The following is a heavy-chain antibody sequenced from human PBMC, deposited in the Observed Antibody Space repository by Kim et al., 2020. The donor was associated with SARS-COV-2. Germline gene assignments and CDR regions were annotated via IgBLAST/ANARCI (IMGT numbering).Heavy chain of an antibody. J-gene: IGHJ5*02. CDR1: GFTFSDHY. D-gene: IGHD3-22*01. Sequence: GGSLRLSCAASGFTFSDHYMDWVRQAPGKGLEWVGRTRNKANSYTTEYAASVKGRFTISRDDSKNSLYLQMNSLKTEDTAVYYCARENLRDYYDSSGYYYVGNWFDPWGQGTLVTVSS. CDR2: TRNKANSYTT. V-gene: IGHV3-72*01. CDR3: ARENLRDYYDSSGYYYVGNWFDP.